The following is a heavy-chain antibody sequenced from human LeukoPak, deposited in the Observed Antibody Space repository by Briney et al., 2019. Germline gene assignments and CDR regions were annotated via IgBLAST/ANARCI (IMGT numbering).Heavy chain of an antibody. Sequence: SETLSLTCTVSGGSISSYYWSWIRQPPGKGLEWIGYIYYSESTNYNPSLKSRVTISVDTSKNQFSLKLSSVTAADTAVYYCARALIAAAGLTYWYFDLWGRGTLVTVSS. D-gene: IGHD6-13*01. CDR2: IYYSEST. CDR1: GGSISSYY. V-gene: IGHV4-59*12. J-gene: IGHJ2*01. CDR3: ARALIAAAGLTYWYFDL.